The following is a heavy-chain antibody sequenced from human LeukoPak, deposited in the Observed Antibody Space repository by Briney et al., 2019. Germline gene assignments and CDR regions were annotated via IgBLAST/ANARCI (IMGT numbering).Heavy chain of an antibody. V-gene: IGHV3-30-3*01. CDR1: EFTFSSYA. J-gene: IGHJ6*03. Sequence: GGSLRLSCAASEFTFSSYAMHWVRQAPDKGLEWVATISYDGSNKYYADSVKGRFTISRDNSKNTLYLQMNSLRVEDTALYYCARDAHDYDYYYYYMDVWGKGTTVTVSS. CDR3: ARDAHDYDYYYYYMDV. D-gene: IGHD4-17*01. CDR2: ISYDGSNK.